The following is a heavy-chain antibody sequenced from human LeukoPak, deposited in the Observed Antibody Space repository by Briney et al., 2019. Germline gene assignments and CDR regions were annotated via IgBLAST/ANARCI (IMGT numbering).Heavy chain of an antibody. Sequence: GGSLRLSCAASGFTFSSYAISWVRQAPGKGLEWVSAISGSGDSTFYADFVKGRFTISRDNSKNTLYLQMNSLRAEDSATYYCAKDRSIGTYYTFDHWGQGTLVTVSS. J-gene: IGHJ4*02. CDR1: GFTFSSYA. CDR3: AKDRSIGTYYTFDH. V-gene: IGHV3-23*01. D-gene: IGHD1-26*01. CDR2: ISGSGDST.